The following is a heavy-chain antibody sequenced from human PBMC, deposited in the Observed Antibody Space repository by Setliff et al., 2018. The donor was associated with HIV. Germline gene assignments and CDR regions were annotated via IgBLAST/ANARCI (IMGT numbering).Heavy chain of an antibody. CDR2: VYTTGGT. D-gene: IGHD3-22*01. J-gene: IGHJ4*02. CDR3: ARLTTTYYYDSSAYYHPV. V-gene: IGHV4-4*07. CDR1: GDSISGHS. Sequence: PSETLSLTCNVSGDSISGHSWIWIRQPAGKGLEWIGHVYTTGGTNYNPSLESRLTISVDTSKNQFSLKLSSVTAADTAVFYCARLTTTYYYDSSAYYHPVWGQGTLVTVSS.